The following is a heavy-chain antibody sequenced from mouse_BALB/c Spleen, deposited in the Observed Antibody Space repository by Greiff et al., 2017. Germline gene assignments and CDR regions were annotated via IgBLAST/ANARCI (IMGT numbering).Heavy chain of an antibody. J-gene: IGHJ3*01. D-gene: IGHD2-4*01. CDR1: GFTFSSYA. CDR3: ARGPDDYWFAY. Sequence: DVMLVESGGGLVKPGGSLKLSCAASGFTFSSYAMSWVRQTPEKRLEWVASISSGGSTYYPDSVKGRFTISRDNARNILYLQMSSLRSEDTAMYYCARGPDDYWFAYWGQGTLVTVSA. V-gene: IGHV5-6-5*01. CDR2: ISSGGST.